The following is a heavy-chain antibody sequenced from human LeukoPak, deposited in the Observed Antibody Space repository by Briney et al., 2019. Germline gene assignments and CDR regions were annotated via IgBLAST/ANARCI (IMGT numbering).Heavy chain of an antibody. CDR2: ISYDGSNK. V-gene: IGHV3-30-3*01. CDR3: ARDQKTYYYDSSGLGY. CDR1: GFTFNTYT. Sequence: GGSLRLSCAASGFTFNTYTMNWVRQAPGKGLEWVAVISYDGSNKYYADSVKGRFTISRDNSKNTLYLQMNSLRAEDTAVYYCARDQKTYYYDSSGLGYWGQGTLVTVSS. J-gene: IGHJ4*02. D-gene: IGHD3-22*01.